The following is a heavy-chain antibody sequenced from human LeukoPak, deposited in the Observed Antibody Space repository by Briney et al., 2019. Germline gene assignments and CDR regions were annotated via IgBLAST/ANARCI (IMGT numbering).Heavy chain of an antibody. J-gene: IGHJ4*02. CDR3: ARPYGGNSKSVFDY. CDR1: GFTFSSYW. D-gene: IGHD4-23*01. Sequence: GGSLRLSCAASGFTFSSYWMSWVRQAPGKGLEWVANIKQDGSEKYYVDSVKGRFTISRDNAKNSLYLQMKSLRAEDTAVYYCARPYGGNSKSVFDYWGQGTLVTVSS. CDR2: IKQDGSEK. V-gene: IGHV3-7*01.